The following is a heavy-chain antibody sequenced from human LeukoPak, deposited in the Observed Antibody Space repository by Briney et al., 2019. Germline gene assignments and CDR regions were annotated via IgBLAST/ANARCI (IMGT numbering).Heavy chain of an antibody. CDR1: GFTFSSYS. V-gene: IGHV3-48*01. CDR2: ISSSSSTI. J-gene: IGHJ4*02. D-gene: IGHD2-21*02. CDR3: AKAAYCGGDCYRYYSDY. Sequence: GGSLRLSCAASGFTFSSYSMNWVRQAPGKGLEWVSYISSSSSTIYYADSVKGRFTISRDNPKNTLFLQMNSLRAEDTAVYYCAKAAYCGGDCYRYYSDYWGQGTLVTVSS.